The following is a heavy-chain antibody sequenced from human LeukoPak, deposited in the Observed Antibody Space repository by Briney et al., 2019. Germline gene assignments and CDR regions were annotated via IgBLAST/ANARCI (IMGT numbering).Heavy chain of an antibody. V-gene: IGHV4-59*01. Sequence: PSETLSLTCTVSGGSISSYYWSWIRQPPGKGLEWIGYIYYSGSTNYNPSLKSRVTISVDTSKNQFSLKLSSVTAADTAVYYCATGGSSWDEGFDYWGQGTLVTVSS. D-gene: IGHD6-13*01. J-gene: IGHJ4*02. CDR1: GGSISSYY. CDR3: ATGGSSWDEGFDY. CDR2: IYYSGST.